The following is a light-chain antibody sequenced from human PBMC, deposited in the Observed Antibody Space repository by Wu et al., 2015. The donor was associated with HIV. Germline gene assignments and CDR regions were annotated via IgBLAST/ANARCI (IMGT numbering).Light chain of an antibody. Sequence: EIVMTQSPATLSVSPGERATLSCRASQSVSSNLAWYQQKPGQAPRLLIYGASTRATGIPARFSGSGSGTEFTLTISSLLSEDFAVYYCQQYNNWPPRAWTFGQGTKVEIK. J-gene: IGKJ1*01. V-gene: IGKV3-15*01. CDR2: GAS. CDR3: QQYNNWPPRAWT. CDR1: QSVSSN.